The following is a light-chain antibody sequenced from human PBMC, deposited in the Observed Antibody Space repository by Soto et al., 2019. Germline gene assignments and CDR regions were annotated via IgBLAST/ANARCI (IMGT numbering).Light chain of an antibody. CDR3: QQYGSSPPVT. V-gene: IGKV3-20*01. CDR2: GAS. CDR1: QSVSSSY. J-gene: IGKJ5*01. Sequence: ELVLTQSPGTLSLSPGERATLSCRASQSVSSSYLDWYQQKPGQAPSLLIYGASGRATGIPDRFSGSGSGTDFTLTINRLEPEDFAVYYCQQYGSSPPVTFGQGTRLEIK.